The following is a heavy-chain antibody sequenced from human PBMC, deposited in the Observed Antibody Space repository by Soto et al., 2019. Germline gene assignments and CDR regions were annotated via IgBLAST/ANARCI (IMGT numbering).Heavy chain of an antibody. V-gene: IGHV1-58*02. CDR3: AADLGSSWYTGYYYYYMDV. Sequence: QMPLVQSGPEVKKPGTSVKVSCKASGFTFTSSAMQWVRQARGQRLEWIGWIVVGSGNTNYAQKFQERVTITRDMSTSTAYMELSSLRSEDTAVYYCAADLGSSWYTGYYYYYMDVWGKGTTVTVSS. CDR2: IVVGSGNT. CDR1: GFTFTSSA. D-gene: IGHD6-13*01. J-gene: IGHJ6*03.